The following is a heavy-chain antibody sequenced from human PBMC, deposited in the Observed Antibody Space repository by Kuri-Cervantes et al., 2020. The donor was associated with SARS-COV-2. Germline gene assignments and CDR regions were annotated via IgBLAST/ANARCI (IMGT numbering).Heavy chain of an antibody. J-gene: IGHJ4*02. D-gene: IGHD6-6*01. CDR2: INDSGAT. Sequence: SETLSFTCAVYGGSFSGYQWSWIRQTPGMGLEWIGQINDSGATKYNPSLKSRVIVSMDKSKNQFSLKLSSVTAADTAVYYCARGVPGYWGQGSLVTVSS. CDR3: ARGVPGY. CDR1: GGSFSGYQ. V-gene: IGHV4-34*01.